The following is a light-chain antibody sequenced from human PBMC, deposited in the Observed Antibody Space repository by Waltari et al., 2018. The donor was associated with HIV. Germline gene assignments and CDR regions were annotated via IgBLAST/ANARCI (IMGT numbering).Light chain of an antibody. CDR3: FSYAGNNYLL. CDR1: SSDIGLYNF. J-gene: IGLJ2*01. CDR2: EVS. Sequence: QSALTQPPSASGSPGQSVTISCAGTSSDIGLYNFVSWYQHHPGKAPKLMISEVSRRPSGVPDRFSGSKSGNTASLTVSGLQAEDEAAYYCFSYAGNNYLLFGGGTRVT. V-gene: IGLV2-8*01.